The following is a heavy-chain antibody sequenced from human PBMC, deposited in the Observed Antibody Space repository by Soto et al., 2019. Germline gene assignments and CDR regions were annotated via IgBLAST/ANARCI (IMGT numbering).Heavy chain of an antibody. D-gene: IGHD3-9*01. Sequence: GGSLRLSCAASGYALRDYSMNRVRQAPGKGLEWVSYTGTRRKYTFYADSVRGRFTISRDDARNSVYLQLNSLRDEDTAVYYCVRDRDWAFDIWGQGTMVTVSS. CDR2: TGTRRKYT. J-gene: IGHJ3*02. CDR1: GYALRDYS. V-gene: IGHV3-48*02. CDR3: VRDRDWAFDI.